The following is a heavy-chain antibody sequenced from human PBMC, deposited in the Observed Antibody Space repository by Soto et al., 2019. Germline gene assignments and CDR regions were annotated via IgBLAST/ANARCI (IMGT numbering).Heavy chain of an antibody. Sequence: QVQLVQSGAEVKKPGASVKVSCKASGYTFTSYGISWVRQSPGQGLEWMGWISAYNGNTNYAQKLQGRGTMTPDTSTSTAYMELRSLRSDDTAVYYCARYDQGYDSSGYYNYWGQGTLVTVSS. CDR3: ARYDQGYDSSGYYNY. V-gene: IGHV1-18*01. CDR1: GYTFTSYG. D-gene: IGHD3-22*01. J-gene: IGHJ4*02. CDR2: ISAYNGNT.